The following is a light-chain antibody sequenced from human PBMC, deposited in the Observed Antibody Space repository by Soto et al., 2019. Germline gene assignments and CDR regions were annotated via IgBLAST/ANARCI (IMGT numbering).Light chain of an antibody. V-gene: IGLV2-11*01. Sequence: QGSLTQTRSVSGSPGQSFTISCTGTVNDVGAYNYVSWYQQHPGRPPKLMIYDVTKWPSGVPERFSGSKSGNTASLTISGLQDEDEADYLCCSYAGGYIYLFGTGTKSPS. CDR3: CSYAGGYIYL. J-gene: IGLJ1*01. CDR1: VNDVGAYNY. CDR2: DVT.